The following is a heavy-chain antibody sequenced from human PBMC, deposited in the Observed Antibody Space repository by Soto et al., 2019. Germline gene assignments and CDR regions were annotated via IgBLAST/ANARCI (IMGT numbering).Heavy chain of an antibody. CDR3: ARDRGCSGGSCYPYYYYGMDV. D-gene: IGHD2-15*01. CDR2: IYYSGST. Sequence: QVQLQESGPGLVKPSETLSLTCTVSGGSVSSGSYYWSWIRQPPGKGLEWIGYIYYSGSTNYNPSLKSRVTISVDTSKNQFSLKLSSVTAADTAVYYCARDRGCSGGSCYPYYYYGMDVWGQGTTVTVSS. V-gene: IGHV4-61*01. CDR1: GGSVSSGSYY. J-gene: IGHJ6*02.